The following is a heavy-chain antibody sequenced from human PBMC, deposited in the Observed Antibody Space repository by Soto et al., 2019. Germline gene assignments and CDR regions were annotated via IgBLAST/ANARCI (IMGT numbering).Heavy chain of an antibody. V-gene: IGHV1-18*01. D-gene: IGHD3-22*01. J-gene: IGHJ3*01. CDR1: GYTFTSSG. CDR2: ISAHTGSS. Sequence: QVQLVQSGAEVKKPGASVKVSCKASGYTFTSSGMSWVRQAPGQGLEWMGWISAHTGSSEYAQRFQGRVTMTTDISTSTAYMELRILRSDDTAVYYCARAFFYQGSDSRGYSFDAFDFWGPGTLVTVSS. CDR3: ARAFFYQGSDSRGYSFDAFDF.